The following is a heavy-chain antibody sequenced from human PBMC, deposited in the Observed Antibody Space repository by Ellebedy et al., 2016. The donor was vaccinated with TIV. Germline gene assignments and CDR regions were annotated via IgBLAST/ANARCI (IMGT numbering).Heavy chain of an antibody. CDR2: IYPGDSDT. V-gene: IGHV5-51*01. CDR3: ARHHQAEMATTIGDY. Sequence: GESLKISXKGSGYSFTSYWIGWVRQMPGKGLEWMGIIYPGDSDTRYSPSFQGQVTISADKSISTAYLQWSSLKASDTAMYYCARHHQAEMATTIGDYWGQGTPVTVSS. CDR1: GYSFTSYW. J-gene: IGHJ4*02. D-gene: IGHD5-24*01.